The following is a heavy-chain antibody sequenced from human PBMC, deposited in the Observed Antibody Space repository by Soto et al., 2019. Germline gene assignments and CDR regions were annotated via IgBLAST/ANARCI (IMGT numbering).Heavy chain of an antibody. J-gene: IGHJ4*02. D-gene: IGHD3-22*01. CDR3: ARDYDSSGTHPDFLDY. Sequence: GGSLRLSCAASGFTFSSYGMHWVRQAPGKGLEWVAVIWYDGSNKYYADSVKGRFTISRDNSKNTLYLQMNSLRAEDTAVYYCARDYDSSGTHPDFLDYWGQGTLVTVSS. V-gene: IGHV3-33*01. CDR2: IWYDGSNK. CDR1: GFTFSSYG.